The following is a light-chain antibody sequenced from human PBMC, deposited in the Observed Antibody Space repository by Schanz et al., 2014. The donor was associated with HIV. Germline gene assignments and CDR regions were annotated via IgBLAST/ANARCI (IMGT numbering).Light chain of an antibody. CDR1: SSNIGSNT. V-gene: IGLV1-44*01. CDR2: SNN. J-gene: IGLJ2*01. CDR3: QSFDRSLGRVV. Sequence: QSVLTQPPSASGTPGQRVTISCSGSSSNIGSNTVNWYQQLPGTAPKLLIYSNNQRPSGVPDRFSGSKSVNSASLAITGLQAEDEADYYCQSFDRSLGRVVFGGGTKLTVL.